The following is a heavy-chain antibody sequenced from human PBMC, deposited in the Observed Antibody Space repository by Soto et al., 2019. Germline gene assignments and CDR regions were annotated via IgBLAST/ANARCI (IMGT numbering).Heavy chain of an antibody. CDR1: GFTFSDTW. D-gene: IGHD6-19*01. V-gene: IGHV3-15*07. J-gene: IGHJ4*02. CDR2: IKRKPDGGAT. Sequence: EVQLVESGGGFVKPGGSLRLSCAASGFTFSDTWMNWVRQAPGKGLEWVARIKRKPDGGATDYAAPVKGRFTISRDDSKSTIFLQMDSLQTEDTAVYYCTADLSSSSAWVNDYSGQGTLLTVSS. CDR3: TADLSSSSAWVNDY.